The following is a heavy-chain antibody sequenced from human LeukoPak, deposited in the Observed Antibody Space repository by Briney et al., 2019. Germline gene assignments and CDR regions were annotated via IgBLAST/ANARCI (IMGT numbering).Heavy chain of an antibody. Sequence: SETLSLTCAVYGGSFSGYYWSSIRQPPGKGLEWIGEINHSGSTNYNPSLKSRVTISVDTSKNQFSLKLSSVTAADTAVYYCARGLSRSSGHNWFDPWGQGTLVTVSS. CDR2: INHSGST. D-gene: IGHD6-25*01. J-gene: IGHJ5*02. CDR3: ARGLSRSSGHNWFDP. CDR1: GGSFSGYY. V-gene: IGHV4-34*01.